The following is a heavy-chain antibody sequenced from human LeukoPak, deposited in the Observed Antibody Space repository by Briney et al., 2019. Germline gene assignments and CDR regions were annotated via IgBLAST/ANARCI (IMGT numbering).Heavy chain of an antibody. D-gene: IGHD3-22*01. CDR3: EKVDYYDSSGQYYFDY. J-gene: IGHJ4*02. CDR2: IRYDGSNK. V-gene: IGHV3-30*02. Sequence: GGSLRLSCAASGFTFSSYGMHWVRQAPGKGLEWVAFIRYDGSNKYYADSVKGRFTISGDNSKNTLYLQMNSLRAEDTAVYYCEKVDYYDSSGQYYFDYWGQGTLVTVSS. CDR1: GFTFSSYG.